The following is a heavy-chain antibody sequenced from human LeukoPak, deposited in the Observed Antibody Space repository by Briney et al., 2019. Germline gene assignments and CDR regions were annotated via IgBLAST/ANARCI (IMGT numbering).Heavy chain of an antibody. CDR1: GGSFSGYS. Sequence: SETLSLTCAVYGGSFSGYSWSWIRQPPGKGLEWIGEINHSGSTNYNPSLKSRVTISVDTSKNQFSLKLSSVTAADTAVYYCARGRSSRRAYFDYWGQGTLVTVSS. J-gene: IGHJ4*02. CDR3: ARGRSSRRAYFDY. V-gene: IGHV4-34*01. D-gene: IGHD6-13*01. CDR2: INHSGST.